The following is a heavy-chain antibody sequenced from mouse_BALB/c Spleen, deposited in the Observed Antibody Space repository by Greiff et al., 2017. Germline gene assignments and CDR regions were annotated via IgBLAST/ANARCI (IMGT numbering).Heavy chain of an antibody. V-gene: IGHV5-15*02. CDR1: GFTFSDYG. CDR2: ISNLAYSI. Sequence: EVKLQESGGGLVQPGGSRKLSCAASGFTFSDYGMAWVRQAPGKGPEWVAFISNLAYSIYYADTVTGRFTISRENAKNTLYLEMSSLRSEDTAMYYCARVYYGSSHYAMDYWGQGTSVTVSS. D-gene: IGHD1-1*01. J-gene: IGHJ4*01. CDR3: ARVYYGSSHYAMDY.